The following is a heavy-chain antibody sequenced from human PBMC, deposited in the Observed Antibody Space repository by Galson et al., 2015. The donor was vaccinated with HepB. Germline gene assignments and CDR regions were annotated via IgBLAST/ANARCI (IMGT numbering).Heavy chain of an antibody. CDR3: AKGAYRNILMSGGWFGP. Sequence: SLRLSCAASGFSFSDSGLHWVRQAPGKGLEWGAGISDDARNKTFANSVRGRFPISRANSKGPLFLQMNSLRVEDTAVYFCAKGAYRNILMSGGWFGPWGQGTVVIVSS. CDR2: ISDDARNK. J-gene: IGHJ5*02. CDR1: GFSFSDSG. D-gene: IGHD3-10*02. V-gene: IGHV3-30*18.